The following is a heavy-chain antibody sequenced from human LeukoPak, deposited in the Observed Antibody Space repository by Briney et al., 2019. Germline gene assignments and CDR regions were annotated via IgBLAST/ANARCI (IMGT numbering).Heavy chain of an antibody. CDR1: GASISSTTFY. V-gene: IGHV4-39*02. Sequence: SETLSLTCTVSGASISSTTFYWGWIRQPPGKGLEWIGTIYYSGSTYYNPSLKSRVTISVDASKNHFSLRLSSVTAADTAVYYCARRGVGPTRLYYFDYSCQGTLVTVSS. D-gene: IGHD1-26*01. CDR3: ARRGVGPTRLYYFDY. J-gene: IGHJ4*02. CDR2: IYYSGST.